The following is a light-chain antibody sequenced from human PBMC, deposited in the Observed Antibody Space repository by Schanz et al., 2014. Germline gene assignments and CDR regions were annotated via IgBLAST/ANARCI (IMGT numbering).Light chain of an antibody. V-gene: IGLV2-14*01. CDR3: SSYTSSDNLV. Sequence: QSALTQPASVSGSPGQSITISCTGTASDVGGYNYVSWYQQYPGKAPKLMIYDVSNRPSGVSNRFSGSKSGNTASLTISGLQPEDEADYYCSSYTSSDNLVFGGGTKLTVL. CDR2: DVS. CDR1: ASDVGGYNY. J-gene: IGLJ3*02.